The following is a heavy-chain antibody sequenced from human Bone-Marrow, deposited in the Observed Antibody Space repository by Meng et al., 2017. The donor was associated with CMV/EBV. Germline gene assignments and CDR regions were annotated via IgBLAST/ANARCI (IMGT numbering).Heavy chain of an antibody. CDR3: ARGRTVDWFDP. J-gene: IGHJ5*02. D-gene: IGHD4-23*01. CDR2: ISSSSSYI. CDR1: GFIFRSYE. Sequence: GGSLRLSCAASGFIFRSYEMNWVRQAPGKGLEWVSYISSSSSYIYYADSVKGRFTISRDNAKNSLYLQMNSLRAEDTAVYYCARGRTVDWFDPWGQGTLVTVSS. V-gene: IGHV3-21*05.